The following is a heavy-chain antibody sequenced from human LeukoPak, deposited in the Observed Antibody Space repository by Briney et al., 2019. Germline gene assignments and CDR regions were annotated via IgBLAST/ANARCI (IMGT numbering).Heavy chain of an antibody. V-gene: IGHV3-30*02. CDR1: GFTLSYNN. D-gene: IGHD6-13*01. CDR3: ARRWSFDH. J-gene: IGHJ4*02. CDR2: IRYDGSIK. Sequence: GGSLRLSCAASGFTLSYNNMNWVRQAPGKGLEWVAFIRYDGSIKYYADSVKGRFTISRDNSKNTLYLQMNSLRVEDTAVYYCARRWSFDHWGQGALVTVSS.